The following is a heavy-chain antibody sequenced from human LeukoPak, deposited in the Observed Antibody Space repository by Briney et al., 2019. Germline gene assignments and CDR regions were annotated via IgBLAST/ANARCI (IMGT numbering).Heavy chain of an antibody. CDR3: ARGTRSFDY. Sequence: SETLSLTCAVYGGSFSGYYWSWIRQPPGKGLEWIGEINHSGSTNYNPSLKSRVTISVDTSKNQFSLKLSSVTAADTAVHYCARGTRSFDYWGQGTLVSVSS. J-gene: IGHJ4*02. CDR2: INHSGST. CDR1: GGSFSGYY. V-gene: IGHV4-34*01.